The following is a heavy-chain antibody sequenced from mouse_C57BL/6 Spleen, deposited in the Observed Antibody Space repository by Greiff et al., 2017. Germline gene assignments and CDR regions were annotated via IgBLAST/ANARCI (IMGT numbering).Heavy chain of an antibody. CDR2: IYPGDGDT. CDR1: GYAFSSSW. Sequence: QVQLQQSGPELVKPGASVKISCKASGYAFSSSWMNWVKQRPGKGLEWIGRIYPGDGDTNYNGKFKGKATLTADKSSSTAYMQLSSLTSEDSAVYFSARSNDYDEDYAMDYWGQGTSVTVSS. D-gene: IGHD2-4*01. V-gene: IGHV1-82*01. J-gene: IGHJ4*01. CDR3: ARSNDYDEDYAMDY.